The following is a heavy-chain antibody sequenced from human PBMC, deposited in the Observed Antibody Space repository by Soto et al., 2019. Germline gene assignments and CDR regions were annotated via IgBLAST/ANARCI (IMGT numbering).Heavy chain of an antibody. Sequence: LSLTCTVSGGSISYYYWSWIRQPPGKGLEYIGYIYYSGSTNYNPSLKSRVTMSVDTSKNQFSLRLSSVTAADTAVYYCARVRERWFTYWYFDLWGRGTLVTVSS. D-gene: IGHD1-26*01. CDR2: IYYSGST. V-gene: IGHV4-59*01. J-gene: IGHJ2*01. CDR1: GGSISYYY. CDR3: ARVRERWFTYWYFDL.